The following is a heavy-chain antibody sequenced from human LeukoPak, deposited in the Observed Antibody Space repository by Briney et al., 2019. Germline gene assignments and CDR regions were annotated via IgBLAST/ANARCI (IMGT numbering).Heavy chain of an antibody. V-gene: IGHV3-23*01. CDR3: ANVSGYYFDSGGYYYFDY. CDR1: GFTFSSYA. D-gene: IGHD3-22*01. CDR2: LSGSGGNT. Sequence: PGGSLRLSCAASGFTFSSYAMGWVRQAPGKGLEGVSGLSGSGGNTYYADSVKGRFTISRDNSKNTLSLQMNSLRAEDTAVYYCANVSGYYFDSGGYYYFDYWGQGTLVTVSS. J-gene: IGHJ4*02.